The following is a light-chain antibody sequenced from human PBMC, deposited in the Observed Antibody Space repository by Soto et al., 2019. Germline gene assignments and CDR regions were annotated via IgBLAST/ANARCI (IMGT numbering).Light chain of an antibody. CDR1: SSDVGAYNY. CDR2: DVS. CDR3: SSFTRSNAYV. J-gene: IGLJ1*01. V-gene: IGLV2-14*03. Sequence: QSALTQPAAVSGSPGQSITISCTGTSSDVGAYNYVSCYQQHPGKAPNLMIYDVSDRPSGVSNRFSGSKSGNTASLTISGLQAEDEADYYCSSFTRSNAYVFGTGTKLTVL.